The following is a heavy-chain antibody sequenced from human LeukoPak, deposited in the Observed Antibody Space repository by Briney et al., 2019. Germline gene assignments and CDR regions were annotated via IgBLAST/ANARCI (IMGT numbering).Heavy chain of an antibody. CDR1: GGSISRSRDY. CDR2: IYHSGST. J-gene: IGHJ4*02. V-gene: IGHV4-39*07. Sequence: SETLSLTCTVSGGSISRSRDYWGWIRQPPGKGLEWIGSIYHSGSTYYNPSLKSRVTISVDTSKNQFSLKLSSVTAADTAVYYCARSDYGDSAGDYWGQGTLVTVSS. D-gene: IGHD4-17*01. CDR3: ARSDYGDSAGDY.